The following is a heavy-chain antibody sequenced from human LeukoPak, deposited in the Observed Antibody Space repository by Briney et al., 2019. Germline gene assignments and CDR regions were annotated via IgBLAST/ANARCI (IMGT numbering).Heavy chain of an antibody. V-gene: IGHV3-7*01. Sequence: GGSLRLSCAASGFTFSSHWMSWVRQAPGKGLEWLANIKQDGSAKYYADSVKGRFTISRDNAKNSLYLQMNSLRAEDTAVYYCARGYGNYGYWGEGALVTVSS. J-gene: IGHJ4*02. CDR1: GFTFSSHW. D-gene: IGHD4-11*01. CDR3: ARGYGNYGY. CDR2: IKQDGSAK.